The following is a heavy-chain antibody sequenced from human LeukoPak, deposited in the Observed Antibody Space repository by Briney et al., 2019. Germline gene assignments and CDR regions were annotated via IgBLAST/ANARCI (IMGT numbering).Heavy chain of an antibody. Sequence: GESLKISCKGSGYSFPIYWLGWVRQMPGKGLEWMGIIFPGDSDTRYSPSFQGQVTFSADKSITTAYLRWSSLKASDTAIYYCARWVTADRGKKDAFDIWGQGTMVTVSS. CDR1: GYSFPIYW. J-gene: IGHJ3*02. V-gene: IGHV5-51*01. CDR3: ARWVTADRGKKDAFDI. CDR2: IFPGDSDT. D-gene: IGHD2-21*02.